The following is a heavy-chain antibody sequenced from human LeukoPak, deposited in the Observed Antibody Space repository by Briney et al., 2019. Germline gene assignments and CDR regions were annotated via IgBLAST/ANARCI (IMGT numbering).Heavy chain of an antibody. CDR2: MNAGNGDT. CDR3: ARGRGTSGSNRDFYYYYYMDV. Sequence: GASVKVSCKASGYIFTDYAIHWLRQAPGQRPEWMGWMNAGNGDTKYSQKFQGRITLIRDTSAATAYMEVSSLRHDDLAVYYCARGRGTSGSNRDFYYYYYMDVWGKGTTVTVSS. J-gene: IGHJ6*03. V-gene: IGHV1-3*01. D-gene: IGHD2-15*01. CDR1: GYIFTDYA.